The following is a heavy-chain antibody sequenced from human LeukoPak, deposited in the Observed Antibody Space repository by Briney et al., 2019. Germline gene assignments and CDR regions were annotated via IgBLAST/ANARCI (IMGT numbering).Heavy chain of an antibody. CDR1: GYTFTSYD. J-gene: IGHJ4*02. CDR3: ARFGVVPAAIDY. CDR2: MNPNSGNT. D-gene: IGHD2-2*01. Sequence: GASVKVSCKASGYTFTSYDINWVRQATGQGLEWMGWMNPNSGNTGYAQKFQGRVTMTRNTSISTAYTELSSLRSEDTAVYYCARFGVVPAAIDYWGQGTLVTVSS. V-gene: IGHV1-8*01.